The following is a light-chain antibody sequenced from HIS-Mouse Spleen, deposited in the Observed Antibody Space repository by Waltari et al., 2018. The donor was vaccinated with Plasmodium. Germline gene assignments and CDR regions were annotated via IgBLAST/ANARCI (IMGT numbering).Light chain of an antibody. J-gene: IGLJ2*01. CDR2: EDS. CDR1: NIGSKS. V-gene: IGLV3-21*03. Sequence: SYVLTQPPSVSVAPGKTARITCGGNNIGSKSVHGYQQKPGQDPVLVVYEDSDRPSGIPERFPGSNSGNTATLTISRVEAGDEADYYCQVWDSSSDHVVFGGGTKLTVL. CDR3: QVWDSSSDHVV.